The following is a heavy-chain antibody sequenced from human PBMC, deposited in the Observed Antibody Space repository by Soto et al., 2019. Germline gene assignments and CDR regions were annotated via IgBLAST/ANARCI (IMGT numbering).Heavy chain of an antibody. CDR2: IIPMVGKT. CDR3: ARESYSRGHDTSDSFGFPLDF. V-gene: IGHV1-69*08. J-gene: IGHJ4*02. D-gene: IGHD3-22*01. Sequence: QVQLVQSGSEVKKPGSSVTVSCKASGGTFTSYSFAWVRQVPGEGLEWMGRIIPMVGKTNYFQRFQGRRTIRADKSKTTVKMELRSLRSEDTAVYFCARESYSRGHDTSDSFGFPLDFWGQGTPVIVSS. CDR1: GGTFTSYS.